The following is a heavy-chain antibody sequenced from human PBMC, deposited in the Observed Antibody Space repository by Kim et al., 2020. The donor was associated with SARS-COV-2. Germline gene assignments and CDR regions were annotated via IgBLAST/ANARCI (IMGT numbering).Heavy chain of an antibody. CDR3: ATLRLVGGDYNN. V-gene: IGHV5-51*01. Sequence: GESLKISCNGSGYRFTHYWIAWVRQMPGKGLESMGIIHPDDSDTRYSPSFQGQVTLSVDKSIDTAYVQWSSLKASDTATYYCATLRLVGGDYNNWGQGTLVTVSS. J-gene: IGHJ4*02. D-gene: IGHD4-4*01. CDR1: GYRFTHYW. CDR2: IHPDDSDT.